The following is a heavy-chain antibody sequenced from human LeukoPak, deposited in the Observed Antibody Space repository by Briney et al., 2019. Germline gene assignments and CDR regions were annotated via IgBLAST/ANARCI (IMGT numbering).Heavy chain of an antibody. D-gene: IGHD6-19*01. Sequence: ASVKVSCKASGYTFTSYGISWVRQAPGQGLEWVGWISAYNGNTNYAQKFQGRVTMTRDTSISTAYMELSRLRSDDTAVYYCARDMQWLVRGDAFDIWGQGTMVTVSS. J-gene: IGHJ3*02. V-gene: IGHV1-18*01. CDR3: ARDMQWLVRGDAFDI. CDR1: GYTFTSYG. CDR2: ISAYNGNT.